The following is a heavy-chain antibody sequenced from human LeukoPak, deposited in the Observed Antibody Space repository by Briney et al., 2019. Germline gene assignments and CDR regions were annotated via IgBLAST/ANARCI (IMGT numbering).Heavy chain of an antibody. CDR1: GGSISSSSYY. Sequence: SQTLSLTCTVSGGSISSSSYYWSWIRQPAGKGLEWIGRIYTSGSSNYNPSLKSRVIISVDTSKNQFSLKLSSVAAADTAVYYCARDLYGYYWFDPWGQGTLVTVSS. V-gene: IGHV4-61*02. CDR3: ARDLYGYYWFDP. D-gene: IGHD5-18*01. J-gene: IGHJ5*02. CDR2: IYTSGSS.